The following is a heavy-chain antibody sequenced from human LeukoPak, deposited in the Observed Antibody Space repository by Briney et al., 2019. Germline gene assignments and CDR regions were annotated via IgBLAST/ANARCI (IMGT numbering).Heavy chain of an antibody. V-gene: IGHV4-39*01. Sequence: SETLSLTCTVSGVSISSSNSYWGWIRQPPGKGLEWIGSIYYSGNTYYNASLKSQVSISIDTSKNQFSLRLTSVTAADTAVYYCARGVAFAFDYWGQGTLVTVSS. CDR2: IYYSGNT. CDR3: ARGVAFAFDY. CDR1: GVSISSSNSY. D-gene: IGHD2-15*01. J-gene: IGHJ4*02.